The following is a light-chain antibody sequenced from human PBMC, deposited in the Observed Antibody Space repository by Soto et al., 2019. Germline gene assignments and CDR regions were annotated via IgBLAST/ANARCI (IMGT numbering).Light chain of an antibody. Sequence: EIILTQSPASLSVSPGERATLSCRASQSVNNNLAWYQQKPGQAPRLLIYGASTRATGIPGRFRGSGSGTEFTLTITSLQSEDFAVYYCQQRSNWLTFGGGTKVEIK. CDR2: GAS. J-gene: IGKJ4*01. CDR1: QSVNNN. CDR3: QQRSNWLT. V-gene: IGKV3-15*01.